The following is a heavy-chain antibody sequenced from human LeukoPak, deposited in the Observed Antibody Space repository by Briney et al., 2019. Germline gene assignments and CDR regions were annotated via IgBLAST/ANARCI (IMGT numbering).Heavy chain of an antibody. CDR3: ARGLDGRWLQLGPLRY. CDR1: GGSFSGYY. J-gene: IGHJ4*02. D-gene: IGHD5-24*01. V-gene: IGHV4-34*01. Sequence: SETLSLTCAVYGGSFSGYYWSWIRQPPGKGLEWIGEINHSGSTNYNPSLKSRVTISVDTSKNQFSLKLSSVTAADTAVYYCARGLDGRWLQLGPLRYWGQGTLVTVSS. CDR2: INHSGST.